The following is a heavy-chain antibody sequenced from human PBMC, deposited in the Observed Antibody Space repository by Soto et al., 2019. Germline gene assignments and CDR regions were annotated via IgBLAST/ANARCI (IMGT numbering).Heavy chain of an antibody. CDR2: IIPIFGTA. D-gene: IGHD6-6*01. Sequence: SGRVSCRASGGTFGSYCISWVRQAPGQGLEWMGGIIPIFGTANYAQKFQGRVTITADESTSTAYMELSSLRSEDTAVYYCAIEYSSSPPYYPIGYWGQGTLVTVSS. J-gene: IGHJ4*02. V-gene: IGHV1-69*01. CDR1: GGTFGSYC. CDR3: AIEYSSSPPYYPIGY.